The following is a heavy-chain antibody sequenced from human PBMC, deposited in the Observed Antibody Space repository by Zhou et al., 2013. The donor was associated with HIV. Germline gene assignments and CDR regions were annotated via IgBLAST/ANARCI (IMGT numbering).Heavy chain of an antibody. CDR2: ITPLVSTA. V-gene: IGHV1-69*04. Sequence: QVQLVQSGAELRKPGSSVKVSCKASGGTFRSNAISWVRQAPGQGLEWMGRITPLVSTANYAQNFQARLTITADKSTRTAYMELTSLTYEDTAVYYCASPGSVTTVAYFDYWGQGTLVTVSS. J-gene: IGHJ4*02. D-gene: IGHD4-17*01. CDR1: GGTFRSNA. CDR3: ASPGSVTTVAYFDY.